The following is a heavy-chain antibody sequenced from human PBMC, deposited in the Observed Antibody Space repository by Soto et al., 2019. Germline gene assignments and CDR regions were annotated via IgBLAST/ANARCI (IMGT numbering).Heavy chain of an antibody. D-gene: IGHD3-10*01. V-gene: IGHV4-39*01. CDR1: GGSISSSSYY. CDR2: IYYSGST. J-gene: IGHJ4*02. Sequence: SETLSLTCTVSGGSISSSSYYWGWIRQPPGKGLEWIGSIYYSGSTYYNPSLKSRVTISVDTSKNQFSLKLSSVTAADTAVYYCARHFSADRSHFDYWGQGTLVTVSS. CDR3: ARHFSADRSHFDY.